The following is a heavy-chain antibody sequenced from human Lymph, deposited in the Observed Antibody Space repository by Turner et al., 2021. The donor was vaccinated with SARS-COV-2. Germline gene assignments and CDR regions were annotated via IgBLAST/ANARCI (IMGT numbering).Heavy chain of an antibody. CDR1: GGSMNSNY. D-gene: IGHD3-9*01. CDR3: ERETGNNWVDP. CDR2: IYYRGST. V-gene: IGHV4-59*01. Sequence: QVQLQESGPRLVKPLETLSLTCTVAGGSMNSNYWSWIRQPPGKRLEWIGCIYYRGSTNYNPSLESRVTISVNTSSNQFSLNLTSVTAADTAIYYGERETGNNWVDPWGQGTLVTVSS. J-gene: IGHJ5*02.